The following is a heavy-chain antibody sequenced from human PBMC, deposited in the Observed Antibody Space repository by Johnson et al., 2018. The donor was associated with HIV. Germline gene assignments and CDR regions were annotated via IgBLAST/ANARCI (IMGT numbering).Heavy chain of an antibody. Sequence: VQLVESGGGLVQPGGSLRLSCAASGFTFSSYDMHWVRQATGKGLEWVSAISGSGGSTYYADSVKGRFTISRDNSKNTLYLQMNSLRHEDTAVYYCASPPDAFDIWGQGTMVTVSS. J-gene: IGHJ3*02. V-gene: IGHV3-23*04. CDR2: ISGSGGST. CDR3: ASPPDAFDI. CDR1: GFTFSSYD.